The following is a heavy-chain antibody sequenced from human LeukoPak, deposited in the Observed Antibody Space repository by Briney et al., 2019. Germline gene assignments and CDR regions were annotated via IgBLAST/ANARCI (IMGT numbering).Heavy chain of an antibody. CDR2: IYYSGST. Sequence: SETLSLTCTVSGGSISSYYWSWIRQPPGKGLEWIGYIYYSGSTNYNPSLKSRVTISVDTSKNQFSLKLSSVTAADTAVYHCARLYADIVVVPAATIDAFDIWGQGTMVTVSS. CDR1: GGSISSYY. J-gene: IGHJ3*02. D-gene: IGHD2-2*01. CDR3: ARLYADIVVVPAATIDAFDI. V-gene: IGHV4-59*01.